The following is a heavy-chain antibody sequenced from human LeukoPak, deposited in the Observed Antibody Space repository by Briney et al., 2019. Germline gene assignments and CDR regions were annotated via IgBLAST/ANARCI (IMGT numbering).Heavy chain of an antibody. CDR2: IIPVFGSA. CDR3: ASAVLPQWGSYSGTQNPVGYFYMDV. V-gene: IGHV1-69*05. D-gene: IGHD1-26*01. J-gene: IGHJ6*03. Sequence: SVKVSCKASGGTFSNYAISWVRQAPGQGLEWMGVIIPVFGSANFAQKFQGRVTMTTDESTDTAYMDLSSLRSEDTAVYYCASAVLPQWGSYSGTQNPVGYFYMDVWGKGTTVTVS. CDR1: GGTFSNYA.